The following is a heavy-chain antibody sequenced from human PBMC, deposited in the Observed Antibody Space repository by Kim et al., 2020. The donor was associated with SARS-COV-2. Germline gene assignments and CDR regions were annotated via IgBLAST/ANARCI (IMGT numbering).Heavy chain of an antibody. J-gene: IGHJ2*01. V-gene: IGHV1-69*13. CDR2: IIPIFGTA. D-gene: IGHD6-19*01. Sequence: SVKVSCKASGGTFSSYAISWVRQAPGQGLEWMGGIIPIFGTANYAQKFQGRVTITADESTSTAYMELSSLRSEDTAVYYCARKDGSGWYDWYFDLWGRGTLVTVSS. CDR3: ARKDGSGWYDWYFDL. CDR1: GGTFSSYA.